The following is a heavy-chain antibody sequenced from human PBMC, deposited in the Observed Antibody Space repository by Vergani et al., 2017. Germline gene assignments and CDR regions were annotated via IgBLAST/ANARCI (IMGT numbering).Heavy chain of an antibody. J-gene: IGHJ4*02. Sequence: EVQLVQSGAEVKKPGESLKISCQTSGYSFTNYWIGWVRQMPGKGLEWMGIIHPADSDTRYSPSFQGQVTISVDKSISTAYLQRSSLRASDCAMYYCARLXGRDSSGSKYFDYWGQGTLVTVSS. V-gene: IGHV5-51*01. CDR1: GYSFTNYW. CDR2: IHPADSDT. CDR3: ARLXGRDSSGSKYFDY. D-gene: IGHD3-22*01.